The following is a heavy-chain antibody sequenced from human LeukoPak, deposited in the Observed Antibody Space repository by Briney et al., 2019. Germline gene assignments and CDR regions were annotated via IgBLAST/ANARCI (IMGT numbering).Heavy chain of an antibody. Sequence: ASVKVSCKASGYTFTSYYINWVRQATGQGLECMGWMNPNSGNTGYAQKFQGRVTMTRNTSISTAYMELSSLRSEDTAVYYCARGVTGYYDSSGYYLLGYYYYYMDVWGKGTTVTISS. J-gene: IGHJ6*03. CDR1: GYTFTSYY. V-gene: IGHV1-8*01. CDR2: MNPNSGNT. CDR3: ARGVTGYYDSSGYYLLGYYYYYMDV. D-gene: IGHD3-22*01.